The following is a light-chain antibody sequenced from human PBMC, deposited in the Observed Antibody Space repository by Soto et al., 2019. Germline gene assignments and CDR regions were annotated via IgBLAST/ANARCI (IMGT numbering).Light chain of an antibody. CDR1: SSDVGGYNY. Sequence: QSALTQPPSASGSPGQSVTISCTGTSSDVGGYNYVSWYQQHPGKAPKLMIYEVSKRPSGVPDRFSGYKSGNTASLTVSGLQAEYEADYYCSSYAGSNTYVFGTGTKLTVL. J-gene: IGLJ1*01. V-gene: IGLV2-8*01. CDR3: SSYAGSNTYV. CDR2: EVS.